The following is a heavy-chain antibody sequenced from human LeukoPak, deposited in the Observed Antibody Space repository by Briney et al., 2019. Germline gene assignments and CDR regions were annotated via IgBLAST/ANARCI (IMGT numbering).Heavy chain of an antibody. CDR3: ARAFYSSGWYIFDY. Sequence: GRSLRLSCAASGCTFSSYEMDWVHQAPGKGLEWVSYISSSGSTIYYADSVKGRFTISRDNAKNSLYLQMNSLRAEDTAVYYCARAFYSSGWYIFDYWGQGTLLTVSS. V-gene: IGHV3-48*03. CDR1: GCTFSSYE. CDR2: ISSSGSTI. D-gene: IGHD6-19*01. J-gene: IGHJ4*02.